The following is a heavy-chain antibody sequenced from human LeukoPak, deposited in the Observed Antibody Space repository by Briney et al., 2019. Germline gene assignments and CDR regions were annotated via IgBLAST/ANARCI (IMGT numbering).Heavy chain of an antibody. D-gene: IGHD1-26*01. Sequence: GGSLRLSCAASGFTFTSYSMNWVRQAPGKGLEWVSTISGGGGNTYYADSVKGRFTISRDNSKNTLYLQVNSLRAEDTAVYYCAKGGKWDVTPFDYWGQGTLVTVSS. V-gene: IGHV3-23*01. CDR2: ISGGGGNT. J-gene: IGHJ4*02. CDR3: AKGGKWDVTPFDY. CDR1: GFTFTSYS.